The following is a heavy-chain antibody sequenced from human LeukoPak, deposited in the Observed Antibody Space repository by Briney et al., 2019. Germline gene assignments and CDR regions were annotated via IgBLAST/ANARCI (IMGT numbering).Heavy chain of an antibody. CDR1: GYSISSGYY. Sequence: KTSETLSLTCTVSGYSISSGYYWGWIRQPPGKGLEGIGSIYYSGSTYYNPSLKSRVTISVDTSKNQFSLKLSSVTAADTAVYYCARLAPDILTGYLGNWFDPWGQGTLVTVSS. V-gene: IGHV4-38-2*02. D-gene: IGHD3-9*01. J-gene: IGHJ5*02. CDR3: ARLAPDILTGYLGNWFDP. CDR2: IYYSGST.